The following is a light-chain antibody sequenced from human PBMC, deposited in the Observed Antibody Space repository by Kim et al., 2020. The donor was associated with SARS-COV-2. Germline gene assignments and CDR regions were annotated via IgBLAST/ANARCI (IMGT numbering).Light chain of an antibody. V-gene: IGKV3-20*01. Sequence: EIVLTRSPGTLSLSPGDRATLSCRASQTVSNKYIAWFQHRPGQPPRLLIYGASTRVTGTPDRFNGGGSGTDFTLTITRLEPEDFAVFYWQQYGTTPYTFGQGTKLEI. CDR3: QQYGTTPYT. CDR2: GAS. J-gene: IGKJ2*01. CDR1: QTVSNKY.